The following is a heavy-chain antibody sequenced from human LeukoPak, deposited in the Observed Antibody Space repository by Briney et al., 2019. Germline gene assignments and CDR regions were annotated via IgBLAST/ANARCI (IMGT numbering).Heavy chain of an antibody. CDR1: GGSFSGYY. CDR3: ARGVTGYYYYYYMDV. Sequence: PSETLSLTCAVYGGSFSGYYWSWIRQPPGKGLEWIGEINHSGSTNYNPSLKSRVTISVDTSKNQFSLKLSSVTAPDTAVYYCARGVTGYYYYYYMDVWGKGTTVTVSS. D-gene: IGHD3-16*01. V-gene: IGHV4-34*01. CDR2: INHSGST. J-gene: IGHJ6*03.